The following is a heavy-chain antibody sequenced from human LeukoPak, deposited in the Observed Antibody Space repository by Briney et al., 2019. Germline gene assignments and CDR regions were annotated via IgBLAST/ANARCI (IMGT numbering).Heavy chain of an antibody. CDR1: GFTFSSYS. D-gene: IGHD5-18*01. V-gene: IGHV3-21*01. CDR3: ARGRTDTAMVYYFDY. Sequence: PGGSLRLSCAASGFTFSSYSMNWVRQAPGKGLEWVSSTSSSSSYIYYADSVKGRFTISRDNAKNSLYLQMNSLRAEDTAVYYCARGRTDTAMVYYFDYWGQGTLVTVSS. J-gene: IGHJ4*02. CDR2: TSSSSSYI.